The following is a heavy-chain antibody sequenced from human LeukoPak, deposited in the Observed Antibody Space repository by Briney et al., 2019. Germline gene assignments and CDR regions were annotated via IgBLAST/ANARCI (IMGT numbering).Heavy chain of an antibody. CDR3: ARTRHDYYDSSGYLNVHIYFDY. Sequence: PSETLSLTCAVYGGSFSGYYWSWIRQPPGKGLEWIGEINHSGSTNYNPSLKSRVTISVGTSKNQFSLKLSSVTAADTAVYYCARTRHDYYDSSGYLNVHIYFDYWGQGTLVTVSS. CDR2: INHSGST. D-gene: IGHD3-22*01. V-gene: IGHV4-34*01. J-gene: IGHJ4*02. CDR1: GGSFSGYY.